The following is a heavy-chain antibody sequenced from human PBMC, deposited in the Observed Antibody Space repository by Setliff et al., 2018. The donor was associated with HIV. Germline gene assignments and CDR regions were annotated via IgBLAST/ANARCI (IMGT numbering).Heavy chain of an antibody. J-gene: IGHJ2*01. D-gene: IGHD3-10*01. Sequence: SETLSLTCTVSGGSISSSNYYWGWIRQPPGKGLEWIGSVYYSGNTFYNPSLKSRVSISVDTSKNQFSLNLSSVTAADTAFYYRVGYGSFRGYFDLWGRGTLVTVSS. CDR3: VGYGSFRGYFDL. V-gene: IGHV4-39*01. CDR2: VYYSGNT. CDR1: GGSISSSNYY.